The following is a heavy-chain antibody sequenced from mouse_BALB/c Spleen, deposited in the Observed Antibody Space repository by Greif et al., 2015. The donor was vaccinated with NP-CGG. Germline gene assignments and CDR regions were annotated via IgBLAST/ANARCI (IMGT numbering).Heavy chain of an antibody. CDR2: IYPGSGNT. CDR3: AIRTGTEAMDY. CDR1: GYTFTDYY. Sequence: QVQLQQSGPELVKPGASVKISCKASGYTFTDYYINWVKQKPGQGLEWIGWIYPGSGNTKYNEKFKGKATLTVDTSSSPSYMQFSSLTSEDTSVYFCAIRTGTEAMDYWGQGSSVTVSS. V-gene: IGHV1-84*02. J-gene: IGHJ4*01. D-gene: IGHD4-1*01.